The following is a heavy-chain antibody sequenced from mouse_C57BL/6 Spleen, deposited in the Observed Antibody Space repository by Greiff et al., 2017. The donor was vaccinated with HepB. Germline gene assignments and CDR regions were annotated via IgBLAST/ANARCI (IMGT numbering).Heavy chain of an antibody. D-gene: IGHD6-2*01. V-gene: IGHV1-50*01. CDR2: IDPSDSYT. CDR1: GYTFTSYW. CDR3: AKSGPAWFAY. J-gene: IGHJ3*01. Sequence: VQLQQPGAELVKPGASVKLSCKASGYTFTSYWMQWVKQRPGQGLEWIGEIDPSDSYTNYNQKFKGKATLTVDTSSSTAYMQLSSLTSDDSAVYYCAKSGPAWFAYWGQGTLVTVSA.